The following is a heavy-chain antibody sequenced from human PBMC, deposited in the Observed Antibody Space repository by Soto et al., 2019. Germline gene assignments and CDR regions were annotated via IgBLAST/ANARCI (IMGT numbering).Heavy chain of an antibody. J-gene: IGHJ6*02. D-gene: IGHD2-15*01. Sequence: SETLSLTCTFSGFSISSSIYYWGWIRQPPGKGLEWIGSIYYSGSTDYNPSLKSRVTISVDTSKNQFSLKLSSVTAADTAVYYCASLVERYCSGGSCPFMDVWGQGTKVTVSS. V-gene: IGHV4-39*01. CDR3: ASLVERYCSGGSCPFMDV. CDR1: GFSISSSIYY. CDR2: IYYSGST.